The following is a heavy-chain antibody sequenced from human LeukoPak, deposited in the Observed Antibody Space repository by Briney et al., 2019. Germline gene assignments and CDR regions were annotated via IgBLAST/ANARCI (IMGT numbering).Heavy chain of an antibody. Sequence: GESLKISCKGSGYSFATYWIGWERQMPGRGLEWMGIIHPGDSDVIYSPSFQGQVTISADKSITTAYLQWNNPKASDTAIYYCGRHKAGIAVTGALFDYWGQGALVTVSS. D-gene: IGHD6-19*01. J-gene: IGHJ4*02. V-gene: IGHV5-51*01. CDR2: IHPGDSDV. CDR3: GRHKAGIAVTGALFDY. CDR1: GYSFATYW.